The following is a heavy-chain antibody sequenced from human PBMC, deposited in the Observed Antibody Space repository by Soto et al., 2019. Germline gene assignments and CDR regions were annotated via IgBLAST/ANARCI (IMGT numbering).Heavy chain of an antibody. CDR1: GFIFSNNG. CDR3: AIVRVADSPLDH. Sequence: GGSLRLSCEGSGFIFSNNGMHWVRQAPGKGLEWVAFMSYDGSAKFLADSVKGRFTISRDNSKSTLFLHMSSLRAEDTAMYYCAIVRVADSPLDHWGQGTLVTVSS. D-gene: IGHD3-10*02. J-gene: IGHJ4*02. V-gene: IGHV3-30*02. CDR2: MSYDGSAK.